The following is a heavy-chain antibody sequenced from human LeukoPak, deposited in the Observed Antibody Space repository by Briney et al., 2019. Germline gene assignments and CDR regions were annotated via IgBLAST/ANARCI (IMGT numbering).Heavy chain of an antibody. V-gene: IGHV1-18*01. Sequence: ASVKVSCKASGYTFSNYGVTWVRQARGQGLEWMGWISAYNGKINYARKFQGRVTMTKDTSTSTAYMELRSLRSDDTAVYYCARDQGYCSGGSCYSVGIYYYYGMDVWGQGTTVTVSS. CDR1: GYTFSNYG. J-gene: IGHJ6*02. D-gene: IGHD2-15*01. CDR2: ISAYNGKI. CDR3: ARDQGYCSGGSCYSVGIYYYYGMDV.